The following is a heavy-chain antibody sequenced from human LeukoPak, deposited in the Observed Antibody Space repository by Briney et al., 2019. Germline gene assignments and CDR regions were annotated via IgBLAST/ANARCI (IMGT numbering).Heavy chain of an antibody. Sequence: GGSLRLSCAASGFTFSTYGMNWVRQAPGKGLEWVAFIRYDGSNKYYADSVKGRFTISRDNSKNTVYLQMNSLRAEDTAVYYCAKGHSSSWYSAYSDYWGQGTLVTVSS. CDR1: GFTFSTYG. V-gene: IGHV3-30*02. D-gene: IGHD6-13*01. J-gene: IGHJ4*02. CDR2: IRYDGSNK. CDR3: AKGHSSSWYSAYSDY.